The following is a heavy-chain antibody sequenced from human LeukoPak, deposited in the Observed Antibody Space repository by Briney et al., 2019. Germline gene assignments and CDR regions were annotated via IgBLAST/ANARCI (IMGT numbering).Heavy chain of an antibody. CDR2: IRSKAYGGTT. Sequence: HSGGSLRLSCTASGFTFGDYAMSWVRQAPGKGLEWVGFIRSKAYGGTTEYAASVNGRFTISRDDSKSIAYLQMNSLKTEDTAVYYCTRDPGGQKDYWGQGTLVTVSS. V-gene: IGHV3-49*04. D-gene: IGHD3-10*01. CDR3: TRDPGGQKDY. CDR1: GFTFGDYA. J-gene: IGHJ4*02.